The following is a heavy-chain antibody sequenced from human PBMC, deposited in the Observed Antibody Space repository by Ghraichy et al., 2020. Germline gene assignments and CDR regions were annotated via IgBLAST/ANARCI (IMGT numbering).Heavy chain of an antibody. V-gene: IGHV3-7*03. CDR2: IDQNGSEN. CDR3: ATGDYYIWYFHL. D-gene: IGHD3-9*01. Sequence: LSLTCVASGFSSSNYWINWVRQTPGKGLEWVANIDQNGSENWFLDSVRGRFTISRDNAKNSVYLQMNSLRAEDTAEYFCATGDYYIWYFHLWGRGTLVTVSS. J-gene: IGHJ2*01. CDR1: GFSSSNYW.